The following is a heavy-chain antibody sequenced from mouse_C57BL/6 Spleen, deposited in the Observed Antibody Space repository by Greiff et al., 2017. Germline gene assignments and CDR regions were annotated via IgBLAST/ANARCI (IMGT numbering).Heavy chain of an antibody. CDR3: ARDYYAMDY. V-gene: IGHV1-55*01. Sequence: QVQLKQPGAELVKPGASVKMSCKASGYTFTSYWITWVKQRPGQGLEWIGDIYPGSGSTNYNEKFKSKATLTVDTSSSTAYMQRSSLTSEDSAVYYCARDYYAMDYWGQGTSVTVSS. CDR2: IYPGSGST. CDR1: GYTFTSYW. J-gene: IGHJ4*01.